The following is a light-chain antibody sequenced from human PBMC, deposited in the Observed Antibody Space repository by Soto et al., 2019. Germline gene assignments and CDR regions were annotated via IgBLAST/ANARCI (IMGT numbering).Light chain of an antibody. CDR3: CSYAGGPYV. Sequence: QSVLTQPRSVSGSPGQSVTISCTGTSSDVGGYNYVSWYQQHPGKAPKLMICGVSQRPSGVPDRFSGSKSGNTASLTISGLQAEDEADYYCCSYAGGPYVFGTGTKLTVL. V-gene: IGLV2-11*01. CDR1: SSDVGGYNY. CDR2: GVS. J-gene: IGLJ1*01.